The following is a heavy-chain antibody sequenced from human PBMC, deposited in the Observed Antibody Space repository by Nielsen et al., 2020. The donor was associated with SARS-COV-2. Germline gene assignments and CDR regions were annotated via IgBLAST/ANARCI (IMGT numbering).Heavy chain of an antibody. J-gene: IGHJ6*03. V-gene: IGHV4-59*08. Sequence: SETLSLTCTVSGGSISSYYWSWIRQPPGKGLEWIGYIYYSGSTNYNPSLKSRVTISVDTSKNQFSLKLTSVTAADTAVHYCARGFKYGFVSSTNYLDVWGKGTTVTVSS. D-gene: IGHD3-10*01. CDR3: ARGFKYGFVSSTNYLDV. CDR2: IYYSGST. CDR1: GGSISSYY.